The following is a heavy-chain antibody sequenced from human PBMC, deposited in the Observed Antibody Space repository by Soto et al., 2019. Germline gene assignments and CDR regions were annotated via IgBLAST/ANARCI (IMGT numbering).Heavy chain of an antibody. CDR2: ISYDGSNK. D-gene: IGHD2-15*01. V-gene: IGHV3-30*03. CDR3: ASYCGGGSCWKY. Sequence: GGSLRLSCAASGFTFSSYGMHWVRQAPGKGLEWVAVISYDGSNKYYADSVKGRFTISRDNSKSTLYLQMNSLRDEDTAVYYCASYCGGGSCWKYWGQGTLVTVSS. CDR1: GFTFSSYG. J-gene: IGHJ4*02.